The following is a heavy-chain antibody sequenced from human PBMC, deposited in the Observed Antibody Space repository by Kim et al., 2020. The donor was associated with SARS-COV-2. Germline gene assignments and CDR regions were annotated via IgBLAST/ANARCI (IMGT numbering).Heavy chain of an antibody. V-gene: IGHV1-2*02. CDR1: GYTFTGYY. CDR2: INPNSGGT. J-gene: IGHJ4*02. CDR3: ATPSGYEHRFDY. D-gene: IGHD5-12*01. Sequence: ASVKVSCKASGYTFTGYYMHWVRQAPGQGLEWMGWINPNSGGTNYAQKFQGRVTMTRDTSISTAYMELSRLRSDDTAVYYCATPSGYEHRFDYWGQGTLVTVSS.